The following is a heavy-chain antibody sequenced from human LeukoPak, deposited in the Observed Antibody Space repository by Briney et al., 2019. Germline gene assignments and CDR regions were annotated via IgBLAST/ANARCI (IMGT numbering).Heavy chain of an antibody. CDR2: IYYSGST. CDR3: ARFYGDHPNGAFDI. Sequence: ETLSLTCTVSGGSISSYYWSRIRQPPGKGLEWIGYIYYSGSTNYNPSLKSRVTISVDTSKNQFSLKLGSVTAADTAVYYCARFYGDHPNGAFDIWGQGTMVTVSS. J-gene: IGHJ3*02. V-gene: IGHV4-59*08. D-gene: IGHD4-17*01. CDR1: GGSISSYY.